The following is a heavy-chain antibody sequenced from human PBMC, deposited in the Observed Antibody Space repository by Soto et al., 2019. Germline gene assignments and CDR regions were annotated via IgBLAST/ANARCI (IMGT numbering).Heavy chain of an antibody. Sequence: GESLKISCAASGFTFSSYAMSWVRQAPGKGLEWVSAISGSGGSTYYADSVKGRFTISRDNSKNALYLQMNSLRAEDMAVYYCARDQEPDIVVVVGDWFDPWGQGTLVTVSS. CDR1: GFTFSSYA. V-gene: IGHV3-23*01. CDR3: ARDQEPDIVVVVGDWFDP. CDR2: ISGSGGST. J-gene: IGHJ5*02. D-gene: IGHD2-15*01.